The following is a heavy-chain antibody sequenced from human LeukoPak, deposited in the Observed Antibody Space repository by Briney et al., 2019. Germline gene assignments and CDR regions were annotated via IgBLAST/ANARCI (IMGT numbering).Heavy chain of an antibody. J-gene: IGHJ4*02. Sequence: PGGSLRLSCAASGFTFSSYAMSWVRQAPGKGLEWVSAISGSGGSTYYADSVKGWFTISRDNSKNTLYLQMNSLRAEDTAVYYCAKGTTVTTAFGYWGQGTLVTVSS. CDR3: AKGTTVTTAFGY. CDR2: ISGSGGST. CDR1: GFTFSSYA. D-gene: IGHD4-17*01. V-gene: IGHV3-23*01.